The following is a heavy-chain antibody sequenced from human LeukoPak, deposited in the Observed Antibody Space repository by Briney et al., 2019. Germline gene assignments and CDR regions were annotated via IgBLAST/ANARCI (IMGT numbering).Heavy chain of an antibody. Sequence: SQTLSLTCAISGDSVSSNIATWNWIRPSPSRGLEWLGRTYYRSKWNNDYAVSVKSRIIIDPDTSKNQFSLQLNSVTPEDTAMYYCARGGIAVAGLDYWGQGILVTVSS. CDR1: GDSVSSNIAT. D-gene: IGHD6-19*01. CDR3: ARGGIAVAGLDY. V-gene: IGHV6-1*01. J-gene: IGHJ4*02. CDR2: TYYRSKWNN.